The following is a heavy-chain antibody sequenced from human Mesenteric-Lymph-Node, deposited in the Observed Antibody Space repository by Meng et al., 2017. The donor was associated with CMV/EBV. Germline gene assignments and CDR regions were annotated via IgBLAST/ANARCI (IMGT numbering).Heavy chain of an antibody. J-gene: IGHJ4*02. V-gene: IGHV3-30*02. D-gene: IGHD4/OR15-4a*01. Sequence: GESLKISCAASGFSFGTYGMHWIRQAPGKGLEWVAFIRSDGSNKYYADSVKGRFTISRDNSKNTLYLQMNSLRAEDTAVYYCAKDSGARSGFDSWGQGTLVTVSS. CDR3: AKDSGARSGFDS. CDR1: GFSFGTYG. CDR2: IRSDGSNK.